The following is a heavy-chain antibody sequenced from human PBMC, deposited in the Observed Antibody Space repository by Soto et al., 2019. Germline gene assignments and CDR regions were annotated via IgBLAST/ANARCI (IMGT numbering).Heavy chain of an antibody. J-gene: IGHJ4*02. CDR3: AKGVRKSSIAARPDY. V-gene: IGHV3-23*01. CDR1: GFTFSSYS. D-gene: IGHD6-6*01. Sequence: GGSLRLSCAASGFTFSSYSMNWVRQAPGKGLEWVSSISRDGGSIYYADSVKGRFTISRDNSKNTLYLQMNSLRAEDTAVYYCAKGVRKSSIAARPDYWGQGTLVTVSS. CDR2: ISRDGGSI.